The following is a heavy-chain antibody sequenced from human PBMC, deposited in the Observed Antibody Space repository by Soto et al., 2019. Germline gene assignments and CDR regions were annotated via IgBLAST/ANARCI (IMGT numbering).Heavy chain of an antibody. V-gene: IGHV4-34*01. Sequence: SETLSLTCAVYGGSFSGYYWSWIRQPPGKGLEWIGEINHSGSTNYNPSLKSRVTISVDTSKNQFSLKLSSVTAADTAVYYCARVKHWARGTIDSRAWYYGMDVWGQGTTVTVSS. CDR3: ARVKHWARGTIDSRAWYYGMDV. J-gene: IGHJ6*02. CDR2: INHSGST. CDR1: GGSFSGYY. D-gene: IGHD3-22*01.